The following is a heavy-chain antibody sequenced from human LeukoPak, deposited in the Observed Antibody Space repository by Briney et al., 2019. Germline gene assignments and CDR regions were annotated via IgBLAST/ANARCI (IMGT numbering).Heavy chain of an antibody. J-gene: IGHJ4*02. D-gene: IGHD2-2*01. CDR1: GFTFSSYW. V-gene: IGHV3-23*01. CDR2: ISGSGGST. Sequence: PGGSLRLSCAASGFTFSSYWMSWVRQAPGKGLEWVSAISGSGGSTYYADSVKGRFTISRDNSKNTLYLQMNSLRAEDTAVYYCAKDQDIVVVPAAGFDYWGQGTLVTVSS. CDR3: AKDQDIVVVPAAGFDY.